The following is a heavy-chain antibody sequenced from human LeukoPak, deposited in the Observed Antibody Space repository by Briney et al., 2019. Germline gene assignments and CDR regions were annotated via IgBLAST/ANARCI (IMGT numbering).Heavy chain of an antibody. D-gene: IGHD1-26*01. V-gene: IGHV1-2*04. CDR3: ARDKAPVGAKDLGAFDI. CDR1: GYTFTDYY. CDR2: INPNSGGT. J-gene: IGHJ3*02. Sequence: ASVNVSCTASGYTFTDYYMHWVRQAPGQGLEWMGWINPNSGGTNYAQQFQGWVTMTRDTSISTAYMELSRLRSEDTAVYYCARDKAPVGAKDLGAFDIWGQGTMVTVSS.